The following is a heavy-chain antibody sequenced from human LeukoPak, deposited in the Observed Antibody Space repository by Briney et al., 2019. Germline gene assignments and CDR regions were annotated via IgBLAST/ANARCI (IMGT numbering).Heavy chain of an antibody. Sequence: PGGSLRLSCAASGFTFSSYGMHWVRQAQGKGLEWVAVIWYDGSKKYYADSVKGRFTISRDNSNNTLYLQVHSLRADDTAVYYCAGSGSVFWFDPWGPGTLVTVSS. J-gene: IGHJ5*02. CDR1: GFTFSSYG. D-gene: IGHD1-26*01. CDR2: IWYDGSKK. CDR3: AGSGSVFWFDP. V-gene: IGHV3-33*01.